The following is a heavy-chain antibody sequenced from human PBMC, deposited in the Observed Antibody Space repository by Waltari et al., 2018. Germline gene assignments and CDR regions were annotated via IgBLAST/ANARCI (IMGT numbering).Heavy chain of an antibody. J-gene: IGHJ4*02. CDR2: INDDGTKE. Sequence: EVQLVESGGGLVQPGGSLRRSCVASGLYFHGYWLGWFRQAPGKSREWVANINDDGTKEFYVESLKGRVTISRDNAKNSVYLQTTSLRAEDTALYYCARSGLVSAFDYWGQGSLVTVAS. V-gene: IGHV3-7*01. D-gene: IGHD3-9*01. CDR1: GLYFHGYW. CDR3: ARSGLVSAFDY.